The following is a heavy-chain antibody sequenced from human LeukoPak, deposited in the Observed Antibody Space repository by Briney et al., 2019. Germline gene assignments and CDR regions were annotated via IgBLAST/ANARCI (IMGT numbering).Heavy chain of an antibody. CDR3: ARRIVGAPRRWFDP. D-gene: IGHD1-26*01. Sequence: PSETLSLTCTVSGGSISSSAYHWGWIRQPPGKGLEWVGSIHSSGSTYYNLSLKSRVTISVDTSKNQFSLKLSSVTAADTAVYYCARRIVGAPRRWFDPWGQGTLVTVSS. V-gene: IGHV4-39*01. CDR1: GGSISSSAYH. J-gene: IGHJ5*02. CDR2: IHSSGST.